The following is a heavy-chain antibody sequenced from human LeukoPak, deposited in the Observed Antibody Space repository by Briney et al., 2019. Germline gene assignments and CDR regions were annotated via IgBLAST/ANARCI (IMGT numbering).Heavy chain of an antibody. Sequence: SETLSLTCSVSGGSISSSSNYWGWIRQPPGKGLDWIGTIYYSGSTYYNPSLKSRVTISVDTSKNQFFLNLNSVAAADTAVYYCARVSCSGVSCYHYYYYMDVWGRGTTVTVSS. CDR3: ARVSCSGVSCYHYYYYMDV. V-gene: IGHV4-39*07. D-gene: IGHD2-15*01. J-gene: IGHJ6*03. CDR2: IYYSGST. CDR1: GGSISSSSNY.